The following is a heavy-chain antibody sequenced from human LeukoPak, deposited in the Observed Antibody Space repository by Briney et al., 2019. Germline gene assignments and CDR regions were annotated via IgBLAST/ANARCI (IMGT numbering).Heavy chain of an antibody. CDR1: GFTFSASD. J-gene: IGHJ3*02. CDR3: ARDPIYAPPPLAAFDI. V-gene: IGHV3-21*01. D-gene: IGHD3-16*01. CDR2: ISSSSSYI. Sequence: GGSLRLSCAASGFTFSASDMNWVRQTPGKGLEWVSSISSSSSYIYYADSVKGRFSISRDNAKKSLYLQMNSLRAEDTAVYYCARDPIYAPPPLAAFDIWGQGTLVTVSS.